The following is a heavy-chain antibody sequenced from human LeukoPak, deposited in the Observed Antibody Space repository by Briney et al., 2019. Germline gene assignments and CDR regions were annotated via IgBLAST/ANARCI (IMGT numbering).Heavy chain of an antibody. J-gene: IGHJ5*02. V-gene: IGHV1-3*01. Sequence: ASVKVSCKASGYTFTSYAMHWVRQAPGQRLEWMGWINAGNGNTKYSQKFQGRVIITRDTSASTAYMELSSLRSEDTAVYYCARVNGYSYGLNWFDPWGQGTLVTVPS. D-gene: IGHD5-18*01. CDR1: GYTFTSYA. CDR2: INAGNGNT. CDR3: ARVNGYSYGLNWFDP.